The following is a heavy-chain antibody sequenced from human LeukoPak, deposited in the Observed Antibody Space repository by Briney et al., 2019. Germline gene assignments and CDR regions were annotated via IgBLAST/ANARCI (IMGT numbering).Heavy chain of an antibody. D-gene: IGHD6-19*01. CDR2: ISGSGGST. J-gene: IGHJ2*01. CDR3: GRLALTPWYFDL. V-gene: IGHV3-23*01. Sequence: PGGSLRLSCAASGFTFSSYAMSWVRQAPGKGLEWVSAISGSGGSTYYADSVKGRFTISRDNSKNTVYLQMNSLRADDTAVYYCGRLALTPWYFDLWGRGTLVTVSS. CDR1: GFTFSSYA.